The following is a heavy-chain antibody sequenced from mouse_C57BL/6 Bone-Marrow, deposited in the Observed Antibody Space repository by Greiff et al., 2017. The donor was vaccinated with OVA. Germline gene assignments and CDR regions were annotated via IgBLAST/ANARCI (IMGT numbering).Heavy chain of an antibody. CDR1: GYTFTSYW. Sequence: QVQLKQPGAELVRPGTSVKLSCKASGYTFTSYWMHWVKQRPGQGLEWIGVIDPSDSYTNYTQKFKGKATLTVDTSSSTAYMQLSSLTSEDSAVYYCASVWGDYWGQGTTLTVSS. CDR2: IDPSDSYT. J-gene: IGHJ2*01. V-gene: IGHV1-59*01. CDR3: ASVWGDY. D-gene: IGHD4-1*01.